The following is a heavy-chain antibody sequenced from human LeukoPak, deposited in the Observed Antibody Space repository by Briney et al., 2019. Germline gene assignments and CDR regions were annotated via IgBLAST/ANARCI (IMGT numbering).Heavy chain of an antibody. D-gene: IGHD3-3*01. Sequence: GASVKVSCKASGYTFTGYYMHWVRQAPGQGLGWMGWINPNSGGTNYAQKFQGRVTMTRDTSISTAYMELSRLRSDDTAVYYCARSRDPYDFWSGYFHYGMDVWGQGTTVTVSS. V-gene: IGHV1-2*02. CDR3: ARSRDPYDFWSGYFHYGMDV. CDR1: GYTFTGYY. J-gene: IGHJ6*02. CDR2: INPNSGGT.